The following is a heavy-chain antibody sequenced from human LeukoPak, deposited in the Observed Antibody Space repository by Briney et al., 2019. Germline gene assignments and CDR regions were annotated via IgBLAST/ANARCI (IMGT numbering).Heavy chain of an antibody. CDR1: GFTFSDYY. D-gene: IGHD3-9*01. J-gene: IGHJ4*02. CDR2: ISSSGSTI. Sequence: GGSLRLSCAASGFTFSDYYMSWIRQAPGKGLEWVSYISSSGSTISYADSVKGRFTISRDNAKNSLYLQMNSLRAEDTAVYYCARDSYDILTGLLDYRGQGTLVTVSS. CDR3: ARDSYDILTGLLDY. V-gene: IGHV3-11*04.